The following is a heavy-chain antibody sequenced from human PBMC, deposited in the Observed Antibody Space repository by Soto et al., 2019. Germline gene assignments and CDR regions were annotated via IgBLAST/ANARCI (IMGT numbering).Heavy chain of an antibody. CDR2: IYYSGST. J-gene: IGHJ5*02. V-gene: IGHV4-59*01. D-gene: IGHD3-10*01. Sequence: PSETLSLTCTVSGGSISSYYWSWIRQPPGKGLEWIGYIYYSGSTNYNPSFKSRVTISVDTSKNQFSLKLSSVTAADTAVYYCARVGGSGSFGWFDPWGQGTLVTVSS. CDR1: GGSISSYY. CDR3: ARVGGSGSFGWFDP.